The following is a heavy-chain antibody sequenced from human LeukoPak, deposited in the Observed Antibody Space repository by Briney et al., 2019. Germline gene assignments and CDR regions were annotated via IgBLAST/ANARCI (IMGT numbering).Heavy chain of an antibody. Sequence: GGSLRFSCAASGFTFSSYGMHWVRQAPGKGLEWVAVIWYDGNNKYYADSVKGRFTISRDNSKNTLYLQMNSLRAEDTAVYYCARSTSSEYDIYHFVYWGQGTLVTVSS. J-gene: IGHJ4*02. CDR1: GFTFSSYG. CDR3: ARSTSSEYDIYHFVY. D-gene: IGHD3-9*01. V-gene: IGHV3-33*01. CDR2: IWYDGNNK.